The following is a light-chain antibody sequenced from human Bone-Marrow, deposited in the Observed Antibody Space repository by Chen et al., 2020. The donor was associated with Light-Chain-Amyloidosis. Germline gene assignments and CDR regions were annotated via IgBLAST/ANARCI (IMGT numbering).Light chain of an antibody. CDR3: QQYGSSSLT. Sequence: DIVLAQSPGTLSLSPGERATLSCRASQSVGSNFLAWYQQKPGQAPRLLICGASSRATGIPDRFSGTGSGTDFTLTISRLEPDDFAVYSCQQYGSSSLTFGPGIRVEIK. CDR1: QSVGSNF. CDR2: GAS. J-gene: IGKJ1*01. V-gene: IGKV3-20*01.